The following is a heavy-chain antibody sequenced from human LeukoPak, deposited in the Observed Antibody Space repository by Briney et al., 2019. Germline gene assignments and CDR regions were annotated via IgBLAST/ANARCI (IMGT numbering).Heavy chain of an antibody. Sequence: GGSLRLSCAASGFTFSSYGMHWVRQAPGKGLEWVAFIRYDGSNKYYADSVKGRFTISRDNSKNTLYLQMNSLRAEDTAVYYCAKESIAARGGAFDIWGQGTMVTVSS. CDR3: AKESIAARGGAFDI. V-gene: IGHV3-30*02. CDR1: GFTFSSYG. D-gene: IGHD6-6*01. J-gene: IGHJ3*02. CDR2: IRYDGSNK.